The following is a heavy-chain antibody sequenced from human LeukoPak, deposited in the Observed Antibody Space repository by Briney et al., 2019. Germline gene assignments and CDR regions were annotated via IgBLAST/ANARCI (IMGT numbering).Heavy chain of an antibody. CDR3: AREGAGNSPLDF. D-gene: IGHD4-23*01. V-gene: IGHV4-30-4*01. J-gene: IGHJ4*02. CDR1: GDSVSSNPNY. Sequence: TSETLSLTCTVSGDSVSSNPNYWTWIRQPPGKGLEWIGYISYSGSTYYNPSLESRLTISVDTSKNQFSLKLTSVTAADTGIYICAREGAGNSPLDFWGQGTLVTVSS. CDR2: ISYSGST.